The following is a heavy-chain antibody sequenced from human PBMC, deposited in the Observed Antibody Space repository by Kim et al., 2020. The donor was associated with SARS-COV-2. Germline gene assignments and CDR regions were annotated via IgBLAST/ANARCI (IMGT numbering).Heavy chain of an antibody. CDR2: ISGSGGST. Sequence: GGSLRLSCAASGFTFSSYAMSWVRQAPGKGLEWVSAISGSGGSTYYADSVKGRFTISRDNSKNTLYLQMNSLRAEDTAVYYCAKVDIDGSGRGGMDVWGQGTTVTVSS. CDR3: AKVDIDGSGRGGMDV. D-gene: IGHD3-10*01. J-gene: IGHJ6*02. V-gene: IGHV3-23*01. CDR1: GFTFSSYA.